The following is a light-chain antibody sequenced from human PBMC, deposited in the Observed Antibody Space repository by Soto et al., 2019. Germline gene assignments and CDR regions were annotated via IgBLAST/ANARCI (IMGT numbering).Light chain of an antibody. CDR2: GAS. J-gene: IGKJ1*01. CDR3: QQYNSWLWT. Sequence: EIVLTQSPATLSVSPGERATLSCRASQSISSNLAWYQQKLGQAPRLLIYGASSRATGIPDRFSGSGSGTDFTLTISRLEPEDFAVYYCQQYNSWLWTFGQGTKVDIK. CDR1: QSISSN. V-gene: IGKV3-20*01.